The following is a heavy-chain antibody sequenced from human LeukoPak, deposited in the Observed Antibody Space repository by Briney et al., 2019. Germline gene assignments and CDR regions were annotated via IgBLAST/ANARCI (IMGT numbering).Heavy chain of an antibody. Sequence: GGSLRLSCAASGFTFSKYGMHWVRQAPGKGLEWVAVISNDGSDTYYVDSVKGRLTISSDNSKNTVYLQMNSLRTEDTAVYYCAKAGGRAQTPFDPWGQGALVTVSS. CDR1: GFTFSKYG. D-gene: IGHD2-15*01. J-gene: IGHJ5*02. V-gene: IGHV3-30*18. CDR3: AKAGGRAQTPFDP. CDR2: ISNDGSDT.